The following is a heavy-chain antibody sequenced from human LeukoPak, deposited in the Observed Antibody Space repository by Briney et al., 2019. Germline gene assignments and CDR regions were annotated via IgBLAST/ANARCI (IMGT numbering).Heavy chain of an antibody. CDR3: AEKWSSFMAAAVDF. Sequence: GGSLRLSCAASGFTFSNYAMSWVRQAPGKGLQWVSGVSASGATTYYTDSVKGRFTISRDNSKDTLYLQMNSLRADDKAVYFRAEKWSSFMAAAVDFCGQGTLVTVSS. CDR1: GFTFSNYA. CDR2: VSASGATT. D-gene: IGHD6-13*01. V-gene: IGHV3-23*01. J-gene: IGHJ4*02.